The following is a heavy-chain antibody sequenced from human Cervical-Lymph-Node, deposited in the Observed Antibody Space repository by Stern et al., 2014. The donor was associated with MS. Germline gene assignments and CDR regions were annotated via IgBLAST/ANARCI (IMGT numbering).Heavy chain of an antibody. J-gene: IGHJ4*02. Sequence: VQLVESGGGVVQPGRSLRLSCAASGFTFSSYGMHWVRPAPGKGLEWVAVIWYDGSNKYYADSVKGRFTISRDNSKNTLYLQMNSLRAEDTAVYYCARDRFLQLGESYPGDYWGQGTLVTVSS. CDR2: IWYDGSNK. CDR1: GFTFSSYG. D-gene: IGHD3-10*01. CDR3: ARDRFLQLGESYPGDY. V-gene: IGHV3-33*01.